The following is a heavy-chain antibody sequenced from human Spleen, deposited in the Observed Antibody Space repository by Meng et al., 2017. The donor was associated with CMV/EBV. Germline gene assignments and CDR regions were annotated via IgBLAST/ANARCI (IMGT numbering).Heavy chain of an antibody. J-gene: IGHJ5*01. Sequence: TFTRYAGGRVRQAPGQDLAGVGVIITISGTQNYRQKFQESVTITTDESASTAYVELTSLPSEDTAVYYGAAMWIGRGPPPGGIWMDSWGQGTLVTVSS. D-gene: IGHD3-10*01. V-gene: IGHV1-69*05. CDR2: IITISGTQ. CDR1: TFTRYA. CDR3: AAMWIGRGPPPGGIWMDS.